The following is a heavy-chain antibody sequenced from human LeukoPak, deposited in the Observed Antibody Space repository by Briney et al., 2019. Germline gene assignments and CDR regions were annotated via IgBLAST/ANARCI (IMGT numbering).Heavy chain of an antibody. J-gene: IGHJ4*02. V-gene: IGHV3-33*01. CDR2: IAYDGSRA. D-gene: IGHD1-14*01. Sequence: GGSLRLSCAGSGFTFGGYGMHWFRQTPGKRLEWVAVIAYDGSRAFYADAVKCRFTISRDNSKNTMSVQMDDLRAEDTAVYYCTRYNNDHFDYWGQGTLVTVSS. CDR1: GFTFGGYG. CDR3: TRYNNDHFDY.